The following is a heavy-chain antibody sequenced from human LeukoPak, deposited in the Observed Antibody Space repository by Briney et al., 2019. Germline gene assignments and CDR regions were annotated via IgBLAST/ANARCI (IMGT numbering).Heavy chain of an antibody. J-gene: IGHJ6*02. CDR2: ISSSSSTI. CDR3: ARKVQLWLDYYGMDV. V-gene: IGHV3-48*01. Sequence: GGSLRLSSAASGFTFSSYSMNWVRQAPGKGLEWVSYISSSSSTIYYADSVKGRFTISRDNAKNSLYLQMNSLRAEDTAVYYCARKVQLWLDYYGMDVWGQGTTVTVSS. CDR1: GFTFSSYS. D-gene: IGHD5-18*01.